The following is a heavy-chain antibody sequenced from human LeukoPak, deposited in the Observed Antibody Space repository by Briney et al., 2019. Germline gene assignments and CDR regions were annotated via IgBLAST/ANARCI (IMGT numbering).Heavy chain of an antibody. Sequence: PGGSLRLSCAASGFTFSSYGMNWVRQAPGKGLEWVSYISSSSSTIYYADSVKGRFTISRDNAKNSLYLQMNSLRAEDTAVYYCARDMRWLQFYMDVWGKGTTVTVSS. CDR1: GFTFSSYG. J-gene: IGHJ6*03. CDR2: ISSSSSTI. CDR3: ARDMRWLQFYMDV. D-gene: IGHD5-24*01. V-gene: IGHV3-48*01.